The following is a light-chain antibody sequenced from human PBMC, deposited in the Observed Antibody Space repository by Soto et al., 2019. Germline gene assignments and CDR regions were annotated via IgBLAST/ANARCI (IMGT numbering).Light chain of an antibody. V-gene: IGLV2-23*01. CDR1: SSDVGSYNL. J-gene: IGLJ3*02. CDR3: CSYAGSGTWV. Sequence: QSALTQPASVSGSPGQSITISCTGTSSDVGSYNLVSWCQQHPGKAPKLMIYEGSKRPSGVSNRFSGSKSGNTASLTISGLLAEDEADYYCCSYAGSGTWVFGGGTKVTVL. CDR2: EGS.